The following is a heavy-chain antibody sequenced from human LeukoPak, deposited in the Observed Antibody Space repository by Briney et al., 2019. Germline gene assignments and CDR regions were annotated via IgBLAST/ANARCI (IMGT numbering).Heavy chain of an antibody. J-gene: IGHJ5*02. CDR3: ASVSIAAAGENWFDL. Sequence: PSETLSLTCTVSGGSISSGGYYWSWIRQHPGKGLEWIGYIYYSGSTYYKPSLKSRVTISVDTSKNQFSLKLSSVTAADTAVYYCASVSIAAAGENWFDLWGQGTLVTVSS. CDR1: GGSISSGGYY. CDR2: IYYSGST. D-gene: IGHD6-13*01. V-gene: IGHV4-31*03.